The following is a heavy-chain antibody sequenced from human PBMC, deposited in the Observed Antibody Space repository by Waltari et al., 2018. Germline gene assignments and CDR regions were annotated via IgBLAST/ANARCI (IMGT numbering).Heavy chain of an antibody. V-gene: IGHV4-39*07. CDR3: ARGDYDFWSGRYWYFDL. CDR2: IYYSGST. D-gene: IGHD3-3*01. CDR1: GGSISSSSYY. Sequence: QLQLQESGPGLVKPSETLSLTCTVSGGSISSSSYYWGWLRQPPGKGLEWIGSIYYSGSTYYNPSLKSRVTISVDTSKNQFSLKLSSVTAADTAVYYCARGDYDFWSGRYWYFDLWGRGTLVTVSS. J-gene: IGHJ2*01.